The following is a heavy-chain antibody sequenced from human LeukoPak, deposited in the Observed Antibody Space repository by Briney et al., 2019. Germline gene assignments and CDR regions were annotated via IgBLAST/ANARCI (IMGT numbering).Heavy chain of an antibody. Sequence: PGRSLRLSCAASGFTFSSYGMHWVRQAPGKGLEWVAVISYDGSNKYYADSVKGRFTISRDNSKNTLYLQMNSLRAEDTAVYYCAKDHLPTVATSRLDYWGQGTLVTVSS. CDR1: GFTFSSYG. J-gene: IGHJ4*02. V-gene: IGHV3-30*18. CDR2: ISYDGSNK. D-gene: IGHD5-12*01. CDR3: AKDHLPTVATSRLDY.